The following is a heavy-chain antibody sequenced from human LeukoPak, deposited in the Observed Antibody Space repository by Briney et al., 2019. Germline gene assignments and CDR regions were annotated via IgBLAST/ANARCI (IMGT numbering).Heavy chain of an antibody. Sequence: PSETLSLTCAVSGGSISSDGYSWSWIRQPPGKGLEWIGYIYHSGSTYYNPSLKSRVTISVDRSKNQFSLKLSSVTAADTAVYYCARNSFPSNFDYWGQGTLVTVSS. CDR2: IYHSGST. V-gene: IGHV4-30-2*01. D-gene: IGHD5-18*01. CDR1: GGSISSDGYS. CDR3: ARNSFPSNFDY. J-gene: IGHJ4*02.